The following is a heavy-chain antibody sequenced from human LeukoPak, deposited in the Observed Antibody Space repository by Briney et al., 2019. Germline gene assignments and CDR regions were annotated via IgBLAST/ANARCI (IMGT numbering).Heavy chain of an antibody. D-gene: IGHD1-14*01. Sequence: SETLSLTCAVYGGSFSGYYWSWIRQPPGKGLEWIGEINHSGSTNYNPSLKSRVTISVDTSKNQFSLKLSSVTAADTAVYYCARGTDSDYWGQGTLVTVSS. J-gene: IGHJ4*02. CDR2: INHSGST. CDR3: ARGTDSDY. V-gene: IGHV4-34*01. CDR1: GGSFSGYY.